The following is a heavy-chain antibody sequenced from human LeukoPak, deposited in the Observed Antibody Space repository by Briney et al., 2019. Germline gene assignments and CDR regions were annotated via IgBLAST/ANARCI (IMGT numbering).Heavy chain of an antibody. CDR1: GFTFISYG. CDR2: ISYDGSNK. J-gene: IGHJ6*02. CDR3: AKAPDYGDYYYYGMDV. D-gene: IGHD4-17*01. V-gene: IGHV3-30*18. Sequence: GGSLRLSCAASGFTFISYGMHWVRQAPGKGLEWVAVISYDGSNKYYADSVKGRFTISRDNSKNTLYLQMNSLRAEDTAVYYCAKAPDYGDYYYYGMDVWGQGTTVTVSS.